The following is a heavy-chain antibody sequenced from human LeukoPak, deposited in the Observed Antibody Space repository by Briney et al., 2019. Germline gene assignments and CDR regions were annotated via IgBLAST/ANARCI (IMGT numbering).Heavy chain of an antibody. CDR1: GGSISSYY. V-gene: IGHV4-59*08. CDR3: ARHRRALLAFDI. J-gene: IGHJ3*02. CDR2: IYYSGST. D-gene: IGHD2-8*02. Sequence: SETPSLTCTVSGGSISSYYWSWIRQPPGKGLEWIGYIYYSGSTNYNPSLKSRVTISVDTPKNQFSLKLSSVTAADTAVYYCARHRRALLAFDIWGQGTMVTVSS.